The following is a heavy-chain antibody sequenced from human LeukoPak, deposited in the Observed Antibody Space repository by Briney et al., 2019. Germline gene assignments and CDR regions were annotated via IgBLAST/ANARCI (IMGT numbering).Heavy chain of an antibody. CDR2: ISSSSTYI. Sequence: GGSLRLSCAASGFTLGNYNMNWVRQAPEKGLEWVSSISSSSTYIYYADSVKGRFTISRDTAKNSLYLQINSLRAQDTALYYCARNPPGAYYDSSGHYPAPFDYWGQGTLVTVSS. CDR1: GFTLGNYN. J-gene: IGHJ4*02. D-gene: IGHD3-22*01. CDR3: ARNPPGAYYDSSGHYPAPFDY. V-gene: IGHV3-21*01.